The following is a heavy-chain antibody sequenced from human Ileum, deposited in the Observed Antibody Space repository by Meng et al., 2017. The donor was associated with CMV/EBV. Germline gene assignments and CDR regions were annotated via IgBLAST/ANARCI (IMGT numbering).Heavy chain of an antibody. D-gene: IGHD3-16*01. V-gene: IGHV3-11*05. Sequence: QVQLVESGGGLVKPGGSLQISCAASGFTFSDDYMSWIRQAPGKGLEWVSYISSSSSYTNYADSVKGRFTISRDNAKNSLYLQMNSLRAEDTAVYYCARDRSYADYWGQGTLVTVSS. J-gene: IGHJ4*02. CDR1: GFTFSDDY. CDR2: ISSSSSYT. CDR3: ARDRSYADY.